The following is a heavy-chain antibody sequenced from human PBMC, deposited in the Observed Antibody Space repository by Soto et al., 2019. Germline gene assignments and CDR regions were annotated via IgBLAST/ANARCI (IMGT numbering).Heavy chain of an antibody. CDR3: AREKRAAGRFYYYYYGMDV. V-gene: IGHV3-30-3*01. J-gene: IGHJ6*02. CDR1: GFTFSSYA. Sequence: GGSLRLSCAASGFTFSSYAMHWVRQAPGKGLEWVAVISYDGSNKYYADSVKGRFTISRDNSKNTLYLQMNSLRAEDTAVYYCAREKRAAGRFYYYYYGMDVWGQGTTVTVSS. CDR2: ISYDGSNK. D-gene: IGHD6-13*01.